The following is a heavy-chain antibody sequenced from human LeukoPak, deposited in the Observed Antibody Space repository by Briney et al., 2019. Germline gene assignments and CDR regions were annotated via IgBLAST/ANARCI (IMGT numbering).Heavy chain of an antibody. D-gene: IGHD2-8*01. V-gene: IGHV3-23*01. CDR2: ISGTGATT. J-gene: IGHJ4*02. CDR1: GFTFSSYA. CDR3: AKDTSVGRYCTNGVCSPFDY. Sequence: PGGSLRLSCAGSGFTFSSYAMSWVRQAPGKGLEWVCAISGTGATTYDADSAKGRFTLSRANAESTMYLQMHILSPKDTALSYWAKDTSVGRYCTNGVCSPFDYWGQGTLVTVSS.